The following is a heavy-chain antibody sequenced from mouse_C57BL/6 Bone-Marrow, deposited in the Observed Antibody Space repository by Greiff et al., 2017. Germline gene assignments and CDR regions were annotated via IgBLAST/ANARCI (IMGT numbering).Heavy chain of an antibody. CDR2: IDPSDSYT. CDR3: AREDTTVVED. J-gene: IGHJ2*01. CDR1: GYTFTSYW. D-gene: IGHD1-1*01. V-gene: IGHV1-50*01. Sequence: QVQLKQPGAELVKPGASVKLSCKASGYTFTSYWMQWVKQRPGQGLEWIGEIDPSDSYTNYNQKFKGKATLTVDTSSSTAYLQLSSLTSEDSAVYYCAREDTTVVEDWGQGTTLTVSS.